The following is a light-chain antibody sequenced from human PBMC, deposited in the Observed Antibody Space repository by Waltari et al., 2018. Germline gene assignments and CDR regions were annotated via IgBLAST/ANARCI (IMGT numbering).Light chain of an antibody. V-gene: IGLV1-44*01. CDR2: TNN. CDR3: AAWDDSLNGWV. Sequence: QSVLTQPPSASGTPGQRVTISCSGSSSNIGTNTVNWYQQFPGTAPKLLIHTNNQRPSGVPDRFSGSKSGTSGSRAVSGLQSEDEADYYCAAWDDSLNGWVFGGGTELTVL. J-gene: IGLJ3*02. CDR1: SSNIGTNT.